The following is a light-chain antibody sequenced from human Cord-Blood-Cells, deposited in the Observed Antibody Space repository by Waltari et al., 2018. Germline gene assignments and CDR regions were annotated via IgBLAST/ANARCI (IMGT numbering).Light chain of an antibody. CDR1: SSDVGCYNL. CDR2: EGS. J-gene: IGLJ3*02. V-gene: IGLV2-23*01. CDR3: CSYAGSSTWV. Sequence: QSALTQPASVSGSPGQSITISCTGTSSDVGCYNLVSWYQQHPGKAPKPMIYEGSKRPSGVSNRFSGSKSGNTASLTISGLQAEDEADYYCCSYAGSSTWVFGGGTKLTVL.